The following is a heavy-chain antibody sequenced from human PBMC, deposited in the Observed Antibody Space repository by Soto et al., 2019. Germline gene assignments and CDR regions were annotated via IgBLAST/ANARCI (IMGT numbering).Heavy chain of an antibody. Sequence: QVQLVQSGAEMKKPGSSVKVSCKASGGTFSSYTISWVRQAPGQGLEWIGRISPILGIANYAQKFQGRVTITADKATSTAYMELSSLRSEDTAVYYCASVSGPYGMDVWGQGTTDTVSS. D-gene: IGHD7-27*01. CDR1: GGTFSSYT. J-gene: IGHJ6*02. V-gene: IGHV1-69*02. CDR3: ASVSGPYGMDV. CDR2: ISPILGIA.